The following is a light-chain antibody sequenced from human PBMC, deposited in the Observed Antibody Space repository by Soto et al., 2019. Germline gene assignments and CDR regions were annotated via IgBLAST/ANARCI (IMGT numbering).Light chain of an antibody. V-gene: IGKV1-12*01. Sequence: DIQMTQSPSSVSASVGDRVTITCRATQGLIDSLAWYQQKPGKAPKLLISVTSRLQSGVPSRFSGSASGTDFTLTIDRLQPEDLATYYGQQGHNFPLTVGQGTRLEIK. CDR1: QGLIDS. CDR3: QQGHNFPLT. J-gene: IGKJ5*01. CDR2: VTS.